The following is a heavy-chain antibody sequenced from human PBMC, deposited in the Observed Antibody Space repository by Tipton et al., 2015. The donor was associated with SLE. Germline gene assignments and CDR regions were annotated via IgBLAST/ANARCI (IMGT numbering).Heavy chain of an antibody. D-gene: IGHD2-2*01. V-gene: IGHV4-61*08. Sequence: TLSLTCTVSGGSISSGGYYWSWIRQHPGKGLEWIGYISYSGSTDYNPSLKSRVTISVDTSENQFSLRLSSVTAADTAVYYCARAPAPAPPTHYYYYFMDVWGKGTTVTVSS. CDR2: ISYSGST. CDR1: GGSISSGGYY. CDR3: ARAPAPAPPTHYYYYFMDV. J-gene: IGHJ6*03.